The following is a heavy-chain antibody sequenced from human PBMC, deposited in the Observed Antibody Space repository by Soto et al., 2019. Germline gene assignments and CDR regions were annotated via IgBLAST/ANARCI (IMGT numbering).Heavy chain of an antibody. CDR1: GYSFTSYW. CDR3: ARRPYGDYVEDYYYYGMDV. J-gene: IGHJ6*02. CDR2: IYPGDPDT. Sequence: GESLKISCKGSGYSFTSYWIGWVRQMPGKGLEWMGIIYPGDPDTRYSPSFQGQVTISADKSISTAYLQWSSLKASDTAMYYCARRPYGDYVEDYYYYGMDVWGQGTTVTVSS. V-gene: IGHV5-51*01. D-gene: IGHD4-17*01.